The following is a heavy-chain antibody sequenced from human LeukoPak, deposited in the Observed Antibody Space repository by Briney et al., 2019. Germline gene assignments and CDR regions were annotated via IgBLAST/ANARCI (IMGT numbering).Heavy chain of an antibody. D-gene: IGHD3-10*01. Sequence: GGSLRLSCAASGFTFSDYYMSWVRQAPGKGLEWVGRIRSKTDGGTTDYAAPVKGRFTISRDDSKNTLYLQMNSLKTGDTAVYYCTTARNMVRGVIPLDYWGQGTLVTVSS. CDR3: TTARNMVRGVIPLDY. V-gene: IGHV3-15*01. CDR2: IRSKTDGGTT. CDR1: GFTFSDYY. J-gene: IGHJ4*02.